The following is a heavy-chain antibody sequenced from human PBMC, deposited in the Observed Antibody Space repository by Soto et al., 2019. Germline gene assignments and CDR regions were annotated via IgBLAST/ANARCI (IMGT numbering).Heavy chain of an antibody. CDR2: ISYDGSKK. D-gene: IGHD2-21*02. Sequence: QVQLVESGGGVVQPGRSLRLSCAASGFTFSSYGMHWVRQAPGKGLEWVAVISYDGSKKYYADSVKGRFTISRDNSKNTLYLQMNSLRGEDTAVYYWAKFGGGDGMTDNWGQGTLVTVSS. J-gene: IGHJ4*02. CDR3: AKFGGGDGMTDN. V-gene: IGHV3-30*18. CDR1: GFTFSSYG.